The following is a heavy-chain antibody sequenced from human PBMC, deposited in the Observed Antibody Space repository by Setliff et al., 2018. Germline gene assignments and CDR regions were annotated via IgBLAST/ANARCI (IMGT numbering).Heavy chain of an antibody. Sequence: SETLSLTCTVSGTSINTYYWTWIRQSPGKGLEWIGFVYSNGNKDYNPSLKSRVAFSVDTSQNNVSLKLSSVTPADTAVYFCANGWRNFDYWGQGILVTVSS. CDR3: ANGWRNFDY. J-gene: IGHJ4*01. CDR2: VYSNGNK. CDR1: GTSINTYY. V-gene: IGHV4-59*01. D-gene: IGHD6-19*01.